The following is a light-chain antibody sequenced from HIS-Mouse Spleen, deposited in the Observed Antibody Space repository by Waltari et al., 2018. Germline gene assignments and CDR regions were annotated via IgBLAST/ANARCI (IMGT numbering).Light chain of an antibody. V-gene: IGLV6-57*02. Sequence: NFMLTQPHSVSESPGKTVTISCTGSSGSIASNYVQWYQQRPGSAPTTVIYEDNQRPTGVPDRFSGSIDSSSNSASLTISGLKTVDEADYYCQSYDSSNYVFGTGTKVTVL. CDR2: EDN. CDR3: QSYDSSNYV. J-gene: IGLJ1*01. CDR1: SGSIASNY.